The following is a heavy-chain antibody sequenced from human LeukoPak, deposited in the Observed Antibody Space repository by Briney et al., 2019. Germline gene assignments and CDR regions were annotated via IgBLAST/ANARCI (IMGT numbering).Heavy chain of an antibody. D-gene: IGHD3-3*01. CDR3: ARASYSWSGYGNDAFDI. CDR2: NSSSGSTI. J-gene: IGHJ3*02. CDR1: GFTFSDYY. Sequence: GGSLRLSCAASGFTFSDYYMSWIRQAPGKGLEWVSYNSSSGSTIYYADSVKGRFTISRDNAKNSLYLQMNSLRAEDTAVYYCARASYSWSGYGNDAFDIWGQGTMVSVSS. V-gene: IGHV3-11*04.